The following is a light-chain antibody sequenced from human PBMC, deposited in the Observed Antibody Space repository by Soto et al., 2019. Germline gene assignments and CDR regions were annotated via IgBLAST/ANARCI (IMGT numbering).Light chain of an antibody. V-gene: IGKV3-15*01. J-gene: IGKJ2*01. CDR1: QRVSSN. Sequence: IGRTQSPATLSVSPGERATLSCRASQRVSSNLAWYQQKPGQPPRPLIFGAPIMTTGVPARFSAGGSGTEITLTIRSLQAEDFAIYYCQQYNDWPTYTFGQVTNLEIQ. CDR2: GAP. CDR3: QQYNDWPTYT.